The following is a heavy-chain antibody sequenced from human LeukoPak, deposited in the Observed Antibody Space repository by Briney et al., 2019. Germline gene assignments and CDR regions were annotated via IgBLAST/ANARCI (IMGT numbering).Heavy chain of an antibody. CDR3: ARGPSITMVRGGQWYYYMDV. J-gene: IGHJ6*03. CDR2: INPDSGDT. V-gene: IGHV1-2*02. Sequence: ASVKVSCKASGYTFTAYYMHWVRQAPGQGLEWMGWINPDSGDTNYAQKFQGRVTMTRDTSISTGYMELSSLTSDDTAVYYCARGPSITMVRGGQWYYYMDVWGKGTTVTISS. D-gene: IGHD3-10*01. CDR1: GYTFTAYY.